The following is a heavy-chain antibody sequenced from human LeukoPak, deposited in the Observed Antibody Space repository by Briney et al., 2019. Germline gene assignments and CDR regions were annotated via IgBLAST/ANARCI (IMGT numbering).Heavy chain of an antibody. CDR2: ISAYNGNT. Sequence: ASVKVSCKASGYTFTSYGISWVRQAPGQGLEWMGWISAYNGNTNYAQKLQGRVTMTTDTSTSAAYMELRSLRSDDTAVYYCARAQLDYDILTGYRPFYGMDVWGQGTTVTVSS. CDR1: GYTFTSYG. J-gene: IGHJ6*02. CDR3: ARAQLDYDILTGYRPFYGMDV. D-gene: IGHD3-9*01. V-gene: IGHV1-18*01.